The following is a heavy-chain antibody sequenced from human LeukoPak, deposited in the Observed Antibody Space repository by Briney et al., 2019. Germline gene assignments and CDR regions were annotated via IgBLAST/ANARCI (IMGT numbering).Heavy chain of an antibody. V-gene: IGHV1-2*02. CDR3: AREYRAAAGTSKGTNWFDP. CDR2: INPNSGGT. Sequence: ASVKVSCKASGYTFTGYYMHWVRQAPGQGLEWMGWINPNSGGTNYAQKFQGRVTMTRDTSISTAYMGLSRLRSDDTAVYYCAREYRAAAGTSKGTNWFDPWGQGTLVTVSS. J-gene: IGHJ5*02. D-gene: IGHD6-13*01. CDR1: GYTFTGYY.